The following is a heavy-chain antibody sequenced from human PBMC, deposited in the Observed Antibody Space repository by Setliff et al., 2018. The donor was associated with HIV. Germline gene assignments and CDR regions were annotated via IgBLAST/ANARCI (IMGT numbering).Heavy chain of an antibody. Sequence: GGSLRLSCAATGFTFSSYVLHWVRQAPGKGLEWVAVMSTGGGIKICADSVKGRFTISRDNSRNTLFLQMNSLRADDTAVYYCVKDVVKFWSGSGALDFWGPGTLVTVSS. CDR2: MSTGGGIK. V-gene: IGHV3-30*18. CDR1: GFTFSSYV. D-gene: IGHD3-3*01. CDR3: VKDVVKFWSGSGALDF. J-gene: IGHJ4*02.